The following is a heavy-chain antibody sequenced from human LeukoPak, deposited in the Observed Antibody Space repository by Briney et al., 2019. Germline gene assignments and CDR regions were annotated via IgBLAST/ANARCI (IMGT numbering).Heavy chain of an antibody. D-gene: IGHD2-15*01. V-gene: IGHV3-23*01. CDR3: AKARGSSCYSGFDY. J-gene: IGHJ4*02. Sequence: PGGPLRLSCGASGFTFSSYAMNWVRQAPGKGLEWVSGICGSGSTYYANSVKGRFTISRDNSKNTLYLQMNSLRADDTAVYYCAKARGSSCYSGFDYWGQGTLVTVSS. CDR1: GFTFSSYA. CDR2: ICGSGST.